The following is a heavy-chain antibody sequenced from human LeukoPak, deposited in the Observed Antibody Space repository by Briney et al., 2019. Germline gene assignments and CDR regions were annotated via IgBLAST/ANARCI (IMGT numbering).Heavy chain of an antibody. Sequence: PSETLSLTCTVSGGSISSYYWSWIRQPPGKGLEWIGYIYYSGSTNYNPSLKSRVTIPVDTSKNQFSLNLSSVTAADTAVYYCARRGSGNSHFDYWGQGTLVTVSS. CDR1: GGSISSYY. CDR3: ARRGSGNSHFDY. J-gene: IGHJ4*02. V-gene: IGHV4-59*01. CDR2: IYYSGST. D-gene: IGHD3-22*01.